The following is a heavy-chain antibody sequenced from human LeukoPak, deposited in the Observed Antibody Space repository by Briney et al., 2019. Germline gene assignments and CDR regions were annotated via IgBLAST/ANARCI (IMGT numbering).Heavy chain of an antibody. D-gene: IGHD3-9*01. CDR3: ARAELRYFDWPPGDY. Sequence: ASVKVSCKASGYTFTDYDINWVRQATGQGLEWMRWMNPNSGNTGYTQKFQGRVTMTRNTSISTAYMELSSLRSEDTAVYYCARAELRYFDWPPGDYWGQGTLVTVSS. V-gene: IGHV1-8*01. CDR2: MNPNSGNT. J-gene: IGHJ4*02. CDR1: GYTFTDYD.